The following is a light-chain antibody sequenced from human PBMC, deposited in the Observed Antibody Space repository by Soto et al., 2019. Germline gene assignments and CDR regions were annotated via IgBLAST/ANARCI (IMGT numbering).Light chain of an antibody. CDR1: QSISSY. Sequence: IQMPQSPSSLSASLGDRFTITCRASQSISSYLNWYQQKPGKAPKLLIYAASSLQSGVPSRFSGSGSGTDFTLTISSLQPEDFATYYCQQSYSTPRTFGQGTKVDIK. J-gene: IGKJ1*01. V-gene: IGKV1-39*01. CDR2: AAS. CDR3: QQSYSTPRT.